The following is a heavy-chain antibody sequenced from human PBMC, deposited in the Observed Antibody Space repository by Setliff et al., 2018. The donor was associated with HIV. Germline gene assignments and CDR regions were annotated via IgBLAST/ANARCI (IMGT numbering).Heavy chain of an antibody. Sequence: PGGSLRLSCAASGFTFSSYWMHWVRQAPGKGLVWVSRINSDGSSTSYADSVKGRFTISRDNAKNTLYLQMNSLRAEDTAVYYCARVFSPTGTLSPGFDYWGQGTLVTVSS. CDR1: GFTFSSYW. CDR3: ARVFSPTGTLSPGFDY. D-gene: IGHD1-1*01. CDR2: INSDGSST. V-gene: IGHV3-74*01. J-gene: IGHJ4*02.